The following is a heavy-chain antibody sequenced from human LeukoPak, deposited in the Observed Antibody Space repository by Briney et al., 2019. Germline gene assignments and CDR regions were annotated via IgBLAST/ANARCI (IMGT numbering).Heavy chain of an antibody. J-gene: IGHJ4*02. CDR3: ARDPGDTVFDY. CDR2: ISYDGSNK. CDR1: GFTFSSYA. D-gene: IGHD3-10*01. Sequence: PGGSLRLSCAASGFTFSSYAMHWVRQAPGKGLEWVAVISYDGSNKYYADSVKGRFTISRDNSKNTLYLQMNSLRAEDTAVYYCARDPGDTVFDYWGQGTLVTVSS. V-gene: IGHV3-30-3*01.